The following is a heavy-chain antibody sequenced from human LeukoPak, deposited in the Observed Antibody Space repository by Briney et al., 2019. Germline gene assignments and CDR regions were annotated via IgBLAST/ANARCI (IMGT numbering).Heavy chain of an antibody. D-gene: IGHD6-6*01. J-gene: IGHJ3*02. V-gene: IGHV4-4*07. CDR2: IYSSGTT. CDR3: ARATYSSSSISVDAFNI. Sequence: SETLSLTCTVSGGSISSYYWSWIRQPAGKGLEWIGRIYSSGTTNYNPSLKSRVTMSVDTSKNQFSLKLTSVTAADTAVYYCARATYSSSSISVDAFNIWGQGTVVTVSP. CDR1: GGSISSYY.